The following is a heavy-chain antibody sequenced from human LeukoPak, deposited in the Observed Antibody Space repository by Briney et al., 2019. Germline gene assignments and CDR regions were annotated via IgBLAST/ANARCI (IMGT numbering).Heavy chain of an antibody. Sequence: SETLSLTCTVSGGSISSSSYYWGWIRQPPGKGLEWIGSIYYSGSTYYNPSLKSRVTISVDTSKNQFSLKLSSVTAADTAVYYCARQGWELLDLAYWGQGTLVTVSS. CDR2: IYYSGST. CDR3: ARQGWELLDLAY. J-gene: IGHJ4*02. V-gene: IGHV4-39*01. D-gene: IGHD2-15*01. CDR1: GGSISSSSYY.